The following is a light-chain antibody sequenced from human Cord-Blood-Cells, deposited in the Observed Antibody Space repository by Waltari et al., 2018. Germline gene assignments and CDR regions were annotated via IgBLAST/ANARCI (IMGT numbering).Light chain of an antibody. CDR1: SSNIGAGYD. Sequence: QSVLTQPPSVSGAPGQRVTISCPGSSSNIGAGYDVHWYQQLPGTAPNLLIYGNSNRPSGVPDRFSGSKSGTSASLAITGLQAEDEADYYCQSYDSSLSWVFGGGTKLTVL. J-gene: IGLJ2*01. CDR3: QSYDSSLSWV. CDR2: GNS. V-gene: IGLV1-40*01.